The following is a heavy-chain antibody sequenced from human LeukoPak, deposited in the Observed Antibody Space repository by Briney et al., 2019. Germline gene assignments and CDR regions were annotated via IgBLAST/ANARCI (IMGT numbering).Heavy chain of an antibody. CDR3: ARAYYDTLTGYDY. J-gene: IGHJ4*02. V-gene: IGHV3-11*04. Sequence: GRSLRLSCAVSGFIFSDYYMRWVRHAQGKGMEFVSYITSSGNTMYYAGSVTGRFTISSDHAKNSLYLQMNSLRAEDTAVYYCARAYYDTLTGYDYWGQGTLVTVYS. D-gene: IGHD3-9*01. CDR2: ITSSGNTM. CDR1: GFIFSDYY.